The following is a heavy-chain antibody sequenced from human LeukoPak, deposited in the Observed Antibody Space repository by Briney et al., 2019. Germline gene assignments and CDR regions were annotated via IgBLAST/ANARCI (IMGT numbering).Heavy chain of an antibody. J-gene: IGHJ5*02. CDR3: ARRGSSSWYGWFDP. Sequence: PSETLSLTCTVSGGSITSYYWSWIRQPPGKGLEWIGYIYYSGSTNYNPSLKSRVTISVDTSKNQFSLKLSSVTAADTAVYYCARRGSSSWYGWFDPWGQGTLVTVSP. D-gene: IGHD6-13*01. V-gene: IGHV4-59*08. CDR2: IYYSGST. CDR1: GGSITSYY.